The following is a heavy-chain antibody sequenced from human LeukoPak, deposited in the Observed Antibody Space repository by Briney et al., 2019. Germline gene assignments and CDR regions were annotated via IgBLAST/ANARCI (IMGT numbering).Heavy chain of an antibody. V-gene: IGHV3-7*05. CDR1: GFTFSNYW. CDR2: IKQDGSEK. CDR3: ARLREWELLPNY. Sequence: GGSLRLSCAASGFTFSNYWMSWVRQAPGKGLEWVANIKQDGSEKYYVDSVKGRFTISRDNAKNSLYLQMNSLRAEDTAVYYCARLREWELLPNYWGQGTLVTVSS. D-gene: IGHD1-26*01. J-gene: IGHJ4*02.